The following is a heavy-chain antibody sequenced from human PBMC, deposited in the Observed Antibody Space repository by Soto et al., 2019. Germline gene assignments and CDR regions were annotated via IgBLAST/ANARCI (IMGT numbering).Heavy chain of an antibody. CDR2: ISYDGSNK. D-gene: IGHD3-22*01. CDR1: GFTFSSYA. J-gene: IGHJ5*02. Sequence: PGGSLRLSCAASGFTFSSYAMHWVRQAPGKGLEWVAVISYDGSNKYYADSVKGRFTISRDNSKNTLYLQMNSLRAEDTAVYYCARDKWYYYDSSGSNWFDPWGQGTLVTVSS. CDR3: ARDKWYYYDSSGSNWFDP. V-gene: IGHV3-30-3*01.